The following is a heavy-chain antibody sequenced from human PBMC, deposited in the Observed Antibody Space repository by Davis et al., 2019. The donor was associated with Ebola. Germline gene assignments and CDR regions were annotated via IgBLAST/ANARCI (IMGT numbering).Heavy chain of an antibody. CDR3: SSSPGD. CDR1: GFTFGSYA. D-gene: IGHD6-6*01. V-gene: IGHV3-23*01. CDR2: ISGSGDGT. Sequence: GESLKISCAASGFTFGSYAISWVRQTPGKGLEWVSMISGSGDGTHYADSVKGRFTISRDNSMNTLFLQMNSLRADNTAVYYCSSSPGDWDQGTLVIVSS. J-gene: IGHJ4*02.